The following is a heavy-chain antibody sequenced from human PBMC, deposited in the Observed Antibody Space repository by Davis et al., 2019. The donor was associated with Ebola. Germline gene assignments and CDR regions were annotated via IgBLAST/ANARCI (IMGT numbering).Heavy chain of an antibody. D-gene: IGHD3-10*02. J-gene: IGHJ4*02. V-gene: IGHV1-18*01. CDR2: ISGYKGNA. CDR3: ARHLYVDAADY. Sequence: ASVKVSCKASGYTFTTYGISWVRQAPGQGLEWMGWISGYKGNAKYAQKFQGRVTMTTDTFTTTAYLELRSLRSDDTAIYYCARHLYVDAADYWGQGTLVTVSS. CDR1: GYTFTTYG.